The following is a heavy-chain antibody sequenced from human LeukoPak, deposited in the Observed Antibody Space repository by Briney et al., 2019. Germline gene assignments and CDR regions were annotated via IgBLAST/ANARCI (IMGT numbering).Heavy chain of an antibody. V-gene: IGHV4-59*08. J-gene: IGHJ6*03. D-gene: IGHD2-2*01. CDR3: ARVAGTYCSSTSYDNDYYYMDV. Sequence: SETLSLTCTVSGGSISSYYCSWIRQPPGKGLGWIGYIYYSGSTNYNPSLKSRVTISVDTSKNQFSLKLSSVTAADTAVYYCARVAGTYCSSTSYDNDYYYMDVWGKGTTVTVSS. CDR2: IYYSGST. CDR1: GGSISSYY.